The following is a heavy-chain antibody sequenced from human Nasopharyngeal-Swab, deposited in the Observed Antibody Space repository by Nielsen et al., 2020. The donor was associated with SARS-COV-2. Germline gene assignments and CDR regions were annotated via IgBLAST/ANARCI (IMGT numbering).Heavy chain of an antibody. CDR3: AKDYHGSSPYDY. Sequence: GGSLRLSCAASGFTFSSYSMNWVRQAPGKGLEWVSSISSSSSYIYYADSVKGRFTISRDNAKNSLYLQMNSLRAEDTAVYYCAKDYHGSSPYDYWGQGTLVTVSS. V-gene: IGHV3-21*04. CDR1: GFTFSSYS. D-gene: IGHD6-6*01. CDR2: ISSSSSYI. J-gene: IGHJ4*02.